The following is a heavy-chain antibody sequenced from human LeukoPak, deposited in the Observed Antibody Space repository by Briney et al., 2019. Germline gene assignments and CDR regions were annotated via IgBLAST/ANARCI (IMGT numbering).Heavy chain of an antibody. CDR3: ARDDGIAAAVLFDY. Sequence: PSETLSLTCTVSGCTIRSSSYYWGWIRQPPGKGLEWIGNIYYSGSTYYNPSLKSRVTISVDTSKNQFSLKLSSVTAADTAVYYCARDDGIAAAVLFDYWGQGTLVTVSS. V-gene: IGHV4-39*02. D-gene: IGHD6-13*01. J-gene: IGHJ4*02. CDR2: IYYSGST. CDR1: GCTIRSSSYY.